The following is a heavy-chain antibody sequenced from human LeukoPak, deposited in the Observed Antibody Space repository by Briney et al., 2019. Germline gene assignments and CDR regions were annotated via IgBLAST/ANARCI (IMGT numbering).Heavy chain of an antibody. V-gene: IGHV3-23*01. Sequence: GGSLRLSCAASGFTFTTAWMSWVRQAPGKGLEWVSAISGSGGSTYYADSVKGRFTISRDNSKNTLYLQMNSLRAEDTAVYYCAKGRATVVFNWFDPWGQGTLVTVSS. CDR3: AKGRATVVFNWFDP. J-gene: IGHJ5*02. CDR2: ISGSGGST. CDR1: GFTFTTAW. D-gene: IGHD4-11*01.